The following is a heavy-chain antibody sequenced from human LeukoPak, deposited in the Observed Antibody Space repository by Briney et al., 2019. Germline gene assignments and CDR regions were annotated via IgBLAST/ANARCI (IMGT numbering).Heavy chain of an antibody. CDR2: ISGSDGIT. CDR1: GFTFSNYA. Sequence: PGGSLRLSCAASGFTFSNYARSWVRQAPGKGLEWVSTISGSDGITYYAVSVKGRFTISRDNSKNTLYLQMNSLRAEDTAVYYCAKVLASIGWYFDSWGQGTLVTVSS. J-gene: IGHJ4*02. V-gene: IGHV3-23*01. D-gene: IGHD6-19*01. CDR3: AKVLASIGWYFDS.